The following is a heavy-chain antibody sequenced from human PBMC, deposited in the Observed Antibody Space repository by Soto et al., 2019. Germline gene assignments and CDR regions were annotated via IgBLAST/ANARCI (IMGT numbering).Heavy chain of an antibody. D-gene: IGHD3-16*02. CDR2: IFYDGSKN. Sequence: QVQLVESGGGAVQPGWSLRLSWAASGFTFSDYGMHWVRQAPGKGLEWVAVIFYDGSKNYYADSVKGRFTISRDNSKKTLYLQMNSLRAEDTAVYYCARDIVSRYFDLWGRGTLVTVSS. CDR3: ARDIVSRYFDL. J-gene: IGHJ2*01. CDR1: GFTFSDYG. V-gene: IGHV3-33*01.